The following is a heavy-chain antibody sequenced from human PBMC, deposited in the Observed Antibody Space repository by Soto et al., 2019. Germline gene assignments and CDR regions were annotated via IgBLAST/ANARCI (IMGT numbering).Heavy chain of an antibody. Sequence: GGSLRLSCTVSGFAFNNYGINWVRQAPGKGLEWVSSISKSDYTYYSDSVKGRFTISRDNAKNSVSLRMNTLRVGDTAVYYCAREDSIIIPAVSDFWGQGTLVTVSS. V-gene: IGHV3-21*01. CDR1: GFAFNNYG. J-gene: IGHJ4*02. CDR2: ISKSDYT. D-gene: IGHD2-2*01. CDR3: AREDSIIIPAVSDF.